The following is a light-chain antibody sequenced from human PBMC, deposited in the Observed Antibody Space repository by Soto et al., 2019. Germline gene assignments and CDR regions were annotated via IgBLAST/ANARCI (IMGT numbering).Light chain of an antibody. CDR3: QQHNDWPT. CDR2: DAS. Sequence: EIVLSQSPASVSLSTGERATLSCRASQSVDSYLVWYQQKPGQAPRLLIHDASTRATGIPARFSGSGSGTEFILTISSVESEDFAIYYRQQHNDWPTFGQGTRLENK. V-gene: IGKV3-11*01. CDR1: QSVDSY. J-gene: IGKJ5*01.